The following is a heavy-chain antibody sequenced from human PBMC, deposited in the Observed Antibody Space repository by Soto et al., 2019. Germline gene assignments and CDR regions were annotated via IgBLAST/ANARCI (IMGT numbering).Heavy chain of an antibody. J-gene: IGHJ4*02. CDR1: GGTFSSYA. V-gene: IGHV1-69*01. Sequence: QVHLVQSGAEVKKPGSSVKVSWKASGGTFSSYAISWVRQAPGQGLEWMGGFIPIFGTTNYAQKFQGRVTITADESTSTAYMELSSLRSEDTAVYYCTRDRGRRYNDGRGYYYSAYWGQGTLVTVSS. CDR3: TRDRGRRYNDGRGYYYSAY. CDR2: FIPIFGTT. D-gene: IGHD3-22*01.